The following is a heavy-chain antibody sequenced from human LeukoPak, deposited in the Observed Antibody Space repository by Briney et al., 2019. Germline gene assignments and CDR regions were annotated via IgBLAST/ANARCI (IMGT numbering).Heavy chain of an antibody. V-gene: IGHV3-30*03. CDR1: GFTFSSYG. D-gene: IGHD6-13*01. J-gene: IGHJ6*02. Sequence: GGSLRLSCAASGFTFSSYGMHWVRQAPGKGLEWVAVISYDGSNKYYADSVKGRFTISRDNSKNTLYLQMNSLRAEDTAVYYCARETAGTYYYYYGMDVWGQGTTVTVSS. CDR2: ISYDGSNK. CDR3: ARETAGTYYYYYGMDV.